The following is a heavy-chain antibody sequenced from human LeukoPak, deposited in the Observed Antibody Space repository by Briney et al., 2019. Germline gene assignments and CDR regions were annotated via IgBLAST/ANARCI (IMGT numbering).Heavy chain of an antibody. Sequence: PSETLSLTCTVSGGSISSSSYYWGWIRQPPGKGPEWIGSIYYSGSTYYNPALKSRVTISVDTSKNLFPLKLSSVTAADTAVYYCARLRVGAYGPFDYWGQGTLVTVSS. J-gene: IGHJ4*02. V-gene: IGHV4-39*01. D-gene: IGHD1-26*01. CDR3: ARLRVGAYGPFDY. CDR2: IYYSGST. CDR1: GGSISSSSYY.